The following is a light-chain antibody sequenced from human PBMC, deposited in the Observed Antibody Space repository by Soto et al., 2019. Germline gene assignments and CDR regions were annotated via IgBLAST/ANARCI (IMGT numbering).Light chain of an antibody. CDR2: EVT. CDR1: SSDVGSHNF. Sequence: QSVLTQPASVSGSPGQSITISCTGTSSDVGSHNFVSWYQQRPGKAPKLMIFEVTKRPSGVSDRFSASKSGNTASLTISGLQAEDEADYYCSSYTSIITLYVFGSGTKVTVL. V-gene: IGLV2-14*02. CDR3: SSYTSIITLYV. J-gene: IGLJ1*01.